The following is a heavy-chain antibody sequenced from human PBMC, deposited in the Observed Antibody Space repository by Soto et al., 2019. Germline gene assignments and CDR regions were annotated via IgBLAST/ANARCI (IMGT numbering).Heavy chain of an antibody. CDR3: AKNSAATIRVGFDY. V-gene: IGHV3-23*01. Sequence: EVQLLESGGGLVQPGGSLRLSCAASGFTFATYTMSWVRQTPGKGLEWVSAITGSDGRTYYADSVKGRFTISRDNSKNTLYLKMNSLGAEATAVYYCAKNSAATIRVGFDYWGQGTLVTVSS. CDR2: ITGSDGRT. CDR1: GFTFATYT. J-gene: IGHJ4*02. D-gene: IGHD5-12*01.